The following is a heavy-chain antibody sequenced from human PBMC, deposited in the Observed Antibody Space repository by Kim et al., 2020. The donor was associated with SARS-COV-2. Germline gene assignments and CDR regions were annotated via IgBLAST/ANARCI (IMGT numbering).Heavy chain of an antibody. D-gene: IGHD6-19*01. V-gene: IGHV3-30*18. CDR3: AKDQSFGYSSGWYNGMDV. Sequence: GGSLRLSCAASGFTFSSYGMHWVRQAPGKGLEWVAVISYDGSNKYYADSVKGRFTISRDNSKNTLYLQMNSLRAEDTAVYYCAKDQSFGYSSGWYNGMDVWGQGTTVTVSS. J-gene: IGHJ6*02. CDR1: GFTFSSYG. CDR2: ISYDGSNK.